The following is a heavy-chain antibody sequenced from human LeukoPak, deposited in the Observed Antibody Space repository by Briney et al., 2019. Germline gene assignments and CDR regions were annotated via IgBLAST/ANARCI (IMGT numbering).Heavy chain of an antibody. CDR2: IYYGGTT. V-gene: IGHV4-39*01. CDR3: ARRGLVVVPL. D-gene: IGHD2-21*01. CDR1: GGSVGSSDSY. Sequence: NPSETLSLTCTVSGGSVGSSDSYWVWVRQPPGKGLEWVGSIYYGGTTHYSPSLKSRVTVSVDTSKNQFSLSLTSVTAADTAVYYCARRGLVVVPLWGQGTLVTVSS. J-gene: IGHJ4*02.